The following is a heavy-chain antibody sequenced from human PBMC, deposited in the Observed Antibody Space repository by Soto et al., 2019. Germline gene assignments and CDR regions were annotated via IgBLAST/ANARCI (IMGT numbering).Heavy chain of an antibody. V-gene: IGHV2-5*02. CDR3: AHTATDHRGCWSAYPTSFDF. CDR2: IYWDDSK. J-gene: IGHJ4*02. CDR1: GFSLSTSGVG. Sequence: QITLKESGPPLVKPTQTLTLTCTFLGFSLSTSGVGVGWIRQPPGRALEWLALIYWDDSKRYSPSLKCRLTITKYTSKNQVVHTATNMDPVDTATYYRAHTATDHRGCWSAYPTSFDFWGQGTLVTVSS. D-gene: IGHD3-3*01.